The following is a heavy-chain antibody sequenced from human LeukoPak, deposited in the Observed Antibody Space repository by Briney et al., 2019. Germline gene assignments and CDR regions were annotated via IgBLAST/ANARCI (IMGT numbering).Heavy chain of an antibody. CDR3: ARASSDYSQSWFAP. CDR1: GASISIFY. J-gene: IGHJ5*02. D-gene: IGHD4-17*01. CDR2: ISASGTA. Sequence: SETLSHTCSVSGASISIFYWSWIRQPAGKGLEWIGHISASGTARYNPSLKSRVTMSLDTSKNQISLKLSSVTAADTAVYYCARASSDYSQSWFAPWGQGTLVTVSS. V-gene: IGHV4-4*07.